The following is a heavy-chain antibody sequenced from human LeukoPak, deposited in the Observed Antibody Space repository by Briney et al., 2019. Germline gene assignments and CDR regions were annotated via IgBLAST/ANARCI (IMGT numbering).Heavy chain of an antibody. J-gene: IGHJ4*02. Sequence: SETLSLTCGVCGYSMSSGYYWGWIRPRPGKGLEWIGKIYHRGSTLYNPSLKSRVTISVDTSKNQFSLKLSPVTAADTAVYYCARVPIVVVPAAIDYWGQGTLVTVSS. CDR3: ARVPIVVVPAAIDY. D-gene: IGHD2-2*01. V-gene: IGHV4-38-2*01. CDR1: GYSMSSGYY. CDR2: IYHRGST.